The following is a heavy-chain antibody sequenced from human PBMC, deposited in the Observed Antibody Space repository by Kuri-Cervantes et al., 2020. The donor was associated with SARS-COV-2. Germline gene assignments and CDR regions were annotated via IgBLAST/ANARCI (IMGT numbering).Heavy chain of an antibody. CDR3: ARWGYYDFWSGYVVGDYYYYMDV. CDR2: ISSSGSTI. D-gene: IGHD3-3*01. CDR1: GFTFSSYE. J-gene: IGHJ6*03. Sequence: GESLKISCAASGFTFSSYEMNWVRQAPGKGLEWVSYISSSGSTIYYADSVKGRFTISRDNAKNSLYLQMNSLRAEDTAVYYCARWGYYDFWSGYVVGDYYYYMDVWGKGTTVTVSS. V-gene: IGHV3-48*03.